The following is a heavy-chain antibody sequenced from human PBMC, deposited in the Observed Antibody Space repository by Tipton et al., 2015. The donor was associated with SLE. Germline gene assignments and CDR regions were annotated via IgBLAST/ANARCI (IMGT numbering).Heavy chain of an antibody. CDR1: GFTFSSYE. CDR3: ARAPREWLVGEYFQH. D-gene: IGHD6-19*01. V-gene: IGHV3-48*03. CDR2: ISSSGSST. J-gene: IGHJ1*01. Sequence: SLRLSCAASGFTFSSYEMSWVRQAPGKGLEWVSIISSSGSSTQYADSVKGRFTISRDNSKNTLYLQMNSLRAEDTAVYYCARAPREWLVGEYFQHWGQGTLVTVSS.